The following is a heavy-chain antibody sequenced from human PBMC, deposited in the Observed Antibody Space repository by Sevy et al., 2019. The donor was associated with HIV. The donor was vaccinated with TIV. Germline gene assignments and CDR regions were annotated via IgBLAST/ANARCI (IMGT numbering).Heavy chain of an antibody. V-gene: IGHV4-4*07. CDR2: IYTSGST. Sequence: SESLSLTCTVSGGSISSYYWSWIRQPAGKGLEWIGRIYTSGSTNYNPSLKSRVTMSVDTSKNQFSLKLSSVTAADTAVYYCARDLGARDYDFWSGYQLTNYYYYGMDVWGQGTTVTVSS. J-gene: IGHJ6*02. CDR1: GGSISSYY. CDR3: ARDLGARDYDFWSGYQLTNYYYYGMDV. D-gene: IGHD3-3*01.